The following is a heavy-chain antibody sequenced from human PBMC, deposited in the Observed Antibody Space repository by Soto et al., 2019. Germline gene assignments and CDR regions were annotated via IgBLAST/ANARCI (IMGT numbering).Heavy chain of an antibody. V-gene: IGHV3-30*18. CDR2: ISYDGSNK. J-gene: IGHJ6*02. D-gene: IGHD3-10*01. CDR1: GFTFSSYG. CDR3: AKDMGSGSYSAYYYYYGMDV. Sequence: GGSLRLSCAASGFTFSSYGMHWVRQAPGKGLEWVAVISYDGSNKYYADSVKGRFTISRDNSKNTLYLQMNSLRAEDTAVYYCAKDMGSGSYSAYYYYYGMDVWGQGTTVTVSS.